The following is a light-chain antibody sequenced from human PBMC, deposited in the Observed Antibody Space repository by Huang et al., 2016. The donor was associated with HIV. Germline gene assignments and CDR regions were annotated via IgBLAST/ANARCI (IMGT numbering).Light chain of an antibody. CDR1: KRISSY. CDR3: QQTYIIPIT. Sequence: DIQMTQSPFSLSASVGHRVTITCRASKRISSYLNWYQQKPGKAPKILIYAASTLQSGIPSRFSGSGAGTDFTLTITSLQPEDFATYYCQQTYIIPITFGQGTKLEIK. J-gene: IGKJ2*01. V-gene: IGKV1-39*01. CDR2: AAS.